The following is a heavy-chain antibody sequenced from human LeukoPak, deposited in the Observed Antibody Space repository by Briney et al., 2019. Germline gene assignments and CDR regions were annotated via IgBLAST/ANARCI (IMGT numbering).Heavy chain of an antibody. Sequence: PGGSLRLSCAASGFTFSNYAMSWVRQAPGKGLEWVSGISGSGGSTYYADSVKGRFTISRDNAKNTLYLQMNSLRAEDTAIYYCGRDIATAVDYWGLGTLVTVSS. CDR3: GRDIATAVDY. CDR1: GFTFSNYA. CDR2: ISGSGGST. D-gene: IGHD6-13*01. J-gene: IGHJ4*02. V-gene: IGHV3-23*01.